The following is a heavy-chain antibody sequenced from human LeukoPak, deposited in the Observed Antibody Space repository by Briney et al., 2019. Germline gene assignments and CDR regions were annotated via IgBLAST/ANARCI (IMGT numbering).Heavy chain of an antibody. CDR1: GGSISSYY. D-gene: IGHD2-21*02. V-gene: IGHV4-59*08. J-gene: IGHJ2*01. CDR2: IYYSGST. Sequence: SETLSLTCTVSGGSISSYYWSWIRQPPGKGLEWIGYIYYSGSTNYNPSLKSRVTISVDTSKNQFSLKLSSVTAADTAVYYCARHERGDQVDLGWYFDLWGRGILVTVSS. CDR3: ARHERGDQVDLGWYFDL.